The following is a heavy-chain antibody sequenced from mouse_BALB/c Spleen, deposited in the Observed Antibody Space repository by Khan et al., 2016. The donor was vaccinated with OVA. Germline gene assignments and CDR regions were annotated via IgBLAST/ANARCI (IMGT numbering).Heavy chain of an antibody. CDR3: ARLAYYYGSRGFAY. D-gene: IGHD1-1*01. CDR1: GFTFSTYG. Sequence: EVQLVESGGDLVKPGGSLKLSCAASGFTFSTYGMSWVRQTPDKRLEWVATVSPGGGYTYYPDSVKGRFTISRDNATNTMYLQMSSLKSEDTAMFYCARLAYYYGSRGFAYWGQGTLVTVSA. V-gene: IGHV5-6*01. J-gene: IGHJ3*01. CDR2: VSPGGGYT.